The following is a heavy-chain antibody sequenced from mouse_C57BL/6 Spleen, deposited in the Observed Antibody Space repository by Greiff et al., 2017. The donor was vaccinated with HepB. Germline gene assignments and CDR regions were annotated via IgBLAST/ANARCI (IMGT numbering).Heavy chain of an antibody. CDR2: INPYNGGT. V-gene: IGHV1-19*01. CDR1: GYTFTDYY. D-gene: IGHD2-4*01. J-gene: IGHJ3*01. CDR3: ARDYDYDGGGFAY. Sequence: VQLQQSGPVLVKPGASVKMSCKASGYTFTDYYMNWVKQSHGKSLEWIGVINPYNGGTSYNQKFKGKATLTVDKSSSTAYMELNSLTSEDSAVYYCARDYDYDGGGFAYWGQGTLVTVSA.